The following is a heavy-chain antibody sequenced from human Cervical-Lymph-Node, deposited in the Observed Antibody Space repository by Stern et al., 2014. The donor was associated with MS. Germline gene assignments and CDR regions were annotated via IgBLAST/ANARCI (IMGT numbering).Heavy chain of an antibody. V-gene: IGHV3-9*01. CDR3: AKGQDCTNGVCCYGLNY. J-gene: IGHJ4*02. CDR2: ISWNSGSI. D-gene: IGHD2-8*01. Sequence: EVQLVESGGGLVQPGRSLRLSCAASGFTFDDYAMHWVRQAPGKGLEWGSGISWNSGSIGYADSVKGLFTISRDNAKNSLYLQMNSLRAEDTALYYCAKGQDCTNGVCCYGLNYWGQGTLVTVSS. CDR1: GFTFDDYA.